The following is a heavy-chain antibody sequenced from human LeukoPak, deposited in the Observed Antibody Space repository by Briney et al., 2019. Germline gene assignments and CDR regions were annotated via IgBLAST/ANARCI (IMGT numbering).Heavy chain of an antibody. CDR1: GFTFSSYA. D-gene: IGHD5-18*01. CDR3: AKRIQSAMAMGY. J-gene: IGHJ4*02. CDR2: ITYDGSNQ. V-gene: IGHV3-33*05. Sequence: GGSLRLSCAASGFTFSSYAMHWVRQAPGKGLEWVAVITYDGSNQYYADSVKGRFTISRDNSKNTMYLQMNSLRAEDTAVYYCAKRIQSAMAMGYWGQGTLVTVSS.